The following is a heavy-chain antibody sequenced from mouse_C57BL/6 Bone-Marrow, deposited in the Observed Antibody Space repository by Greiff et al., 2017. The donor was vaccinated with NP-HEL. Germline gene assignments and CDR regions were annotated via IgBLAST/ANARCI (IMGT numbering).Heavy chain of an antibody. Sequence: EVQVVESGPELVKPGASVKISCKASGYSFTDYNMNWVKQSNGKSLEWIGVINPNYGTTSYNQKFKGKATLTVDQSSSTAYMQLNSLTSEDSAVYYWASSNGSSYPFDDWGKGTTLTVSS. CDR2: INPNYGTT. CDR3: ASSNGSSYPFDD. V-gene: IGHV1-39*01. J-gene: IGHJ2*01. CDR1: GYSFTDYN. D-gene: IGHD1-1*01.